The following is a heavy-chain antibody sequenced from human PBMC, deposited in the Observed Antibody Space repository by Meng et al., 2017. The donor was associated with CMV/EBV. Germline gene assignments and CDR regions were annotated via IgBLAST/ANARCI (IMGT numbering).Heavy chain of an antibody. D-gene: IGHD2-2*01. V-gene: IGHV1-69*05. J-gene: IGHJ6*02. CDR3: ATDPDIVVVPAAIGYYYYYGMDV. CDR1: GGTFSSYT. CDR2: IIPIFGTA. Sequence: SVKVSCKASGGTFSSYTISWVRQAPGQGLEWMGGIIPIFGTANYAQKFQGRVTITTDESTSTAYMELSSLRSEDTAVYYCATDPDIVVVPAAIGYYYYYGMDVWGQGTTVTVSS.